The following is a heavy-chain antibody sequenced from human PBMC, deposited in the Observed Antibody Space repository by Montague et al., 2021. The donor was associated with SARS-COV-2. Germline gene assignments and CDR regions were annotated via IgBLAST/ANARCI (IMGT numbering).Heavy chain of an antibody. CDR1: GGSISSSSYY. CDR3: ARFVRYCSRTSCYAFDX. J-gene: IGHJ4*02. Sequence: SETLSLTCTVSGGSISSSSYYWGWIRQPPGKGLEWIGNIYYSGSTYYNPSLKSRVTISVDTSKNQFSLKLGSVTAADTAIYYCARFVRYCSRTSCYAFDXWGQGTLVTVSS. CDR2: IYYSGST. V-gene: IGHV4-39*01. D-gene: IGHD2-2*01.